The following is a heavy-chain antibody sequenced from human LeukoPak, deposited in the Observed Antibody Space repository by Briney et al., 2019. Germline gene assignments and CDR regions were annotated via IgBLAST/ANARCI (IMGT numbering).Heavy chain of an antibody. J-gene: IGHJ5*02. CDR3: ARDLRGGGYSGRNWFDP. CDR2: IIPIFGTA. D-gene: IGHD5-12*01. Sequence: SVKVSCKASGGTFSSYAISWVRQAPGQGLEWMGGIIPIFGTANYAQKFQGRVTITADESTSTAYMELSSLRSEDTAVYYCARDLRGGGYSGRNWFDPWGHGTLVTVSS. V-gene: IGHV1-69*13. CDR1: GGTFSSYA.